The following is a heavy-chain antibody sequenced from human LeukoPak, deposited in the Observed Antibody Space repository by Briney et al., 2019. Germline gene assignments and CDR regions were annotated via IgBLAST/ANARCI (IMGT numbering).Heavy chain of an antibody. Sequence: SETLSVTCIVSAGSITSYYWTWIRPPAGKELDWIGRIFADGSTNYNPSIKNHVTMSVDTSKNQFPLKLNYETAADTAVYYCARGGAYGLLTEYYMDVCGNGTTVTVSS. CDR1: AGSITSYY. V-gene: IGHV4-4*07. D-gene: IGHD3-9*01. CDR2: IFADGST. J-gene: IGHJ6*03. CDR3: ARGGAYGLLTEYYMDV.